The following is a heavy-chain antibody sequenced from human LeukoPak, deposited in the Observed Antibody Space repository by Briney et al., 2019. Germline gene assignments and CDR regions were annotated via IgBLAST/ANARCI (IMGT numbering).Heavy chain of an antibody. V-gene: IGHV4-31*03. D-gene: IGHD3-10*01. Sequence: SETLSLTCTVSGGSISSGGYYWSWIRQDPGKGLEWIGYIYYSGSTYYNPSLKSRATISVDTSKNQFSLKLSSVTAADTAVYYCARGSGGAVRGVIPDFWGQGTLVTVSS. CDR3: ARGSGGAVRGVIPDF. CDR1: GGSISSGGYY. CDR2: IYYSGST. J-gene: IGHJ4*02.